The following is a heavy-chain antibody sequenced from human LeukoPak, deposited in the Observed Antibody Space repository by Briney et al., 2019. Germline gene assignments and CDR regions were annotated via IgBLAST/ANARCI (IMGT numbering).Heavy chain of an antibody. D-gene: IGHD4-17*01. J-gene: IGHJ5*02. V-gene: IGHV3-23*01. Sequence: GGSLRLSCEASGFTFSSFAMTWVRQAPGKGLEWVSSITGSLGRTYNTDSVKGRFTISRDNSQNTLYLQMNSLRAEDTAVYYCTKDPNGDYVGAFDPWGQGTLVTVSS. CDR1: GFTFSSFA. CDR3: TKDPNGDYVGAFDP. CDR2: ITGSLGRT.